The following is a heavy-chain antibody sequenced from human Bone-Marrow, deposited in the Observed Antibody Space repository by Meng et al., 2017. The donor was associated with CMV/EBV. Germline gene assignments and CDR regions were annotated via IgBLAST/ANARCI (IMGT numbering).Heavy chain of an antibody. J-gene: IGHJ4*02. CDR3: AKQLISGTGVGFDY. D-gene: IGHD1/OR15-1a*01. CDR2: IWSDGSNK. V-gene: IGHV3-33*06. CDR1: GFTFSSSD. Sequence: GGSLRLSCAASGFTFSSSDINWVRQAPGKGLEWVAVIWSDGSNKNYADSVKGRFIISRDNSKNMLNLQMNSLRAEDTAVYYCAKQLISGTGVGFDYWGQGTLVTVSS.